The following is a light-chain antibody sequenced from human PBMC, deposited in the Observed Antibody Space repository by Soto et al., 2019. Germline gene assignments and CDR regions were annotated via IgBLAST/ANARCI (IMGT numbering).Light chain of an antibody. CDR2: EVS. CDR3: SSYTSSSTGVV. Sequence: QSALTQPASVSGSPGQSITISCTGTISDVGGYNYVSWYQQHPGKAPKLMIYEVSNRPSGVSNRFSGSKSGNTASLTISGLQADDEADYYCSSYTSSSTGVVFGGGTKVTVL. V-gene: IGLV2-14*01. J-gene: IGLJ2*01. CDR1: ISDVGGYNY.